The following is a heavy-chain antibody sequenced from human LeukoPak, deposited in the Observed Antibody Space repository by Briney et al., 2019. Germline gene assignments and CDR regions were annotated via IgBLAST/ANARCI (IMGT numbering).Heavy chain of an antibody. CDR1: GYTFTSYY. D-gene: IGHD3-22*01. CDR3: ARVAYFYDSSGPFDY. CDR2: MNPNSGGT. V-gene: IGHV1-2*02. Sequence: ASVKVSCKASGYTFTSYYIHWVRQAPGQGLEWMGWMNPNSGGTNYAQKFQGRVTMTRDTSISTAYMELSRLRSDDTAVYYCARVAYFYDSSGPFDYWGQGTLVSV. J-gene: IGHJ4*02.